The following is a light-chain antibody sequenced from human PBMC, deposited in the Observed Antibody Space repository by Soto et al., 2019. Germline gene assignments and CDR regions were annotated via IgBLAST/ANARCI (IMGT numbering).Light chain of an antibody. Sequence: EIVLTQSPATLSLSPGERATLSCRASQSISSYLAWYQQQPGQAPRLLIYDASNRATGTPARFSGSGSGTVFTLTISSLEPEDFAVYYCHQYGSSPTFGQGTRLEI. CDR2: DAS. V-gene: IGKV3-11*01. CDR1: QSISSY. J-gene: IGKJ5*01. CDR3: HQYGSSPT.